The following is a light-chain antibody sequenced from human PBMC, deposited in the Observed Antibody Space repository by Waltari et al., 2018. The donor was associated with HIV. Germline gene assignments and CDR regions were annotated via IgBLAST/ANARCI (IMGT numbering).Light chain of an antibody. Sequence: QSALTQPPSVSGSPGQSVTISCTGTSSDVGSYNRVSWYQQPPGTAPKLQVYEVRKRPSGVPDRFSGSKSGNTASLTISGLQAEDEADYYCSSYTSSSTVVFGGGTKLTVL. J-gene: IGLJ2*01. V-gene: IGLV2-18*02. CDR3: SSYTSSSTVV. CDR1: SSDVGSYNR. CDR2: EVR.